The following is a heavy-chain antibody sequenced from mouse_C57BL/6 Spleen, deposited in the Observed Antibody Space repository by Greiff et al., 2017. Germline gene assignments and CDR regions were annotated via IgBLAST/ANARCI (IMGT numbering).Heavy chain of an antibody. CDR2: IYPGDGDS. D-gene: IGHD3-2*02. CDR1: GYAFSSSW. J-gene: IGHJ3*01. Sequence: QVQLQQSGPELVKPGASVKISCKASGYAFSSSWMNWVKQRPGKGLEWIGRIYPGDGDSNYNGKFKGKATLTADKSSSTAYMQLSSLTSEDSAVYFCARGPAQATAWFAYWGQGTLVTVSA. CDR3: ARGPAQATAWFAY. V-gene: IGHV1-82*01.